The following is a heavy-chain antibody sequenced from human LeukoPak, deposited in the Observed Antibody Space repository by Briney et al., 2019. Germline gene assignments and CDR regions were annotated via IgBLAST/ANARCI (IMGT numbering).Heavy chain of an antibody. CDR3: ARDLAVAGTGSAY. D-gene: IGHD6-19*01. J-gene: IGHJ4*02. CDR1: GYSISSGFY. V-gene: IGHV4-38-2*02. CDR2: IYHSGST. Sequence: SETLSLTCTVSGYSISSGFYWGWIRQPPGQGLGWIGSIYHSGSTDYNPSLKSRVTISVDTSKNQFSLKLSSVTAADTAVYYCARDLAVAGTGSAYWGQGTLVTVSS.